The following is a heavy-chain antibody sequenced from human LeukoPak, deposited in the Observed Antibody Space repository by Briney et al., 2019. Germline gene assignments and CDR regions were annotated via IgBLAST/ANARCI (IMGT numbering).Heavy chain of an antibody. CDR1: GGSFSGYY. V-gene: IGHV4-34*01. D-gene: IGHD4-17*01. J-gene: IGHJ5*02. Sequence: PSETLSLTCAVYGGSFSGYYWSWIRQPPGEGLEWIGEINHSGSTNYNPSLKSRVTISVDTSKNQFSLKLSSVTAADTAVYYCARDSPTTVIPPGWFDPWGQGTLVTVSS. CDR3: ARDSPTTVIPPGWFDP. CDR2: INHSGST.